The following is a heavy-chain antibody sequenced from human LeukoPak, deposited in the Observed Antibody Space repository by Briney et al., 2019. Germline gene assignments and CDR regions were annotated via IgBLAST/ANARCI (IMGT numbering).Heavy chain of an antibody. J-gene: IGHJ4*02. CDR1: GFTFSSYG. V-gene: IGHV3-30*18. CDR3: AKGVSRSYVRPIAPGTVDGDDY. CDR2: ISYDGSNK. Sequence: GGSLRLSCAASGFTFSSYGMHWVRQAPGKGLEWVAVISYDGSNKYYADSVKGRFTISRDNSENTLYLQMNSLRAEDTAVYYCAKGVSRSYVRPIAPGTVDGDDYWGQGTLVTVSS. D-gene: IGHD3-10*01.